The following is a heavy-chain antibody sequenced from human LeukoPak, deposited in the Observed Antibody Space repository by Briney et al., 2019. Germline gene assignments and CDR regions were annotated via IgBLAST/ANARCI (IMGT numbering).Heavy chain of an antibody. J-gene: IGHJ5*02. CDR3: ASRLPDP. Sequence: GRSLRLSCAASGFTFSSYAMHWVRQAPGKGLEWVAVISYDGSNKYYADSVKGRFTISRDNSKNTLYLQMNSLRAEDTAVYYCASRLPDPWGQGTLVTVSS. CDR2: ISYDGSNK. CDR1: GFTFSSYA. V-gene: IGHV3-30-3*01.